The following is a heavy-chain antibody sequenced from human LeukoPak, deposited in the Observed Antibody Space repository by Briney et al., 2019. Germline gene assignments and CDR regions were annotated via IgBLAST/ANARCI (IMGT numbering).Heavy chain of an antibody. CDR3: ATVRGYCSSTSCYTSYYYMDV. Sequence: GASVKVSCKASGYTFTSYAMHWVRQAPGQRLEWMGWINAGNGNTKYSQKFQGRVTITRDTSASTAYMELSSLRSEDTAVYYCATVRGYCSSTSCYTSYYYMDVWGKGTTVTVSS. J-gene: IGHJ6*03. CDR2: INAGNGNT. CDR1: GYTFTSYA. D-gene: IGHD2-2*02. V-gene: IGHV1-3*01.